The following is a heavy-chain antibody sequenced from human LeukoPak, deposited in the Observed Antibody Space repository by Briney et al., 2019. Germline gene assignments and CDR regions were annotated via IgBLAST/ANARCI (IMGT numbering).Heavy chain of an antibody. Sequence: PGGSLRLSCAASGFTFSSFWMTWVRQAPGKGLGWVANIKQDGSEKYYVDSVRGRFTISRDNATNSPYLQMNSLRAEDTAVYYCARDLNYFDYWGQGTLVTVSS. CDR3: ARDLNYFDY. CDR2: IKQDGSEK. CDR1: GFTFSSFW. V-gene: IGHV3-7*01. J-gene: IGHJ4*02.